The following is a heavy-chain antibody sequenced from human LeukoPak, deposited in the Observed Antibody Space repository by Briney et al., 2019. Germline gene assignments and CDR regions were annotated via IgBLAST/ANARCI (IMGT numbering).Heavy chain of an antibody. CDR1: GGSISSGGYY. CDR3: ARGGISLHAFDI. V-gene: IGHV4-31*03. CDR2: IYYSGST. Sequence: SETLSLTCTVSGGSISSGGYYWSWIRQHPGKGLEWIGYIYYSGSTYYNPSLKSRVTISVDTSKNQFSLKLSSVTAADTAVYYCARGGISLHAFDIRGQGTMVTVSS. D-gene: IGHD1-1*01. J-gene: IGHJ3*02.